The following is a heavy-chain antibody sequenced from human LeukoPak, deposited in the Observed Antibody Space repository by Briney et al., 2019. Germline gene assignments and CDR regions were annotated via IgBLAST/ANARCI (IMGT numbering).Heavy chain of an antibody. V-gene: IGHV4-59*01. CDR2: IYYSGST. D-gene: IGHD3-22*01. Sequence: SETLSLTCTVSGGSISSYYWSWIRQPPGKGLEWIGYIYYSGSTNYNPSLKSRVTISVDTSKNQFYLKLTSVTAADTALYYCARATYYPDGRDYQGNIGSWGQGTLVTVSS. CDR3: ARATYYPDGRDYQGNIGS. CDR1: GGSISSYY. J-gene: IGHJ4*02.